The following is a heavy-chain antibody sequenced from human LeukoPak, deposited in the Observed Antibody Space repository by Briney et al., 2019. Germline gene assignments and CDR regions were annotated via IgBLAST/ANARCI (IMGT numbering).Heavy chain of an antibody. CDR2: INPSGGST. J-gene: IGHJ4*02. V-gene: IGHV1-46*01. Sequence: GASVKVSCKASGYTFTSYYIHWVRQAPGQGLEWMGIINPSGGSTSYAQKFQGRVTMTRDTSTSTVYMELSSLRSEDTAVYYCARVGYYYDSSGYFPFDYWGQGTLVTVSS. CDR1: GYTFTSYY. CDR3: ARVGYYYDSSGYFPFDY. D-gene: IGHD3-22*01.